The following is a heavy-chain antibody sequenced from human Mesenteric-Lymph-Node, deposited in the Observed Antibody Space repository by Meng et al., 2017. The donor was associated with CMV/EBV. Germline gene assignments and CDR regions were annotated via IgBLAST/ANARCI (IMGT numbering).Heavy chain of an antibody. J-gene: IGHJ4*02. V-gene: IGHV1-2*06. CDR2: INPNNGVT. D-gene: IGHD6-19*01. CDR3: ARGFPGYSSAWYPY. Sequence: PGYTFTDYYMHWVRQAPGQGLEWMGRINPNNGVTNYAQKFQDRVTMARDTSSSTAYMELIRLRSDDTAVYYCARGFPGYSSAWYPYWGQGTLVTVSS. CDR1: GYTFTDYY.